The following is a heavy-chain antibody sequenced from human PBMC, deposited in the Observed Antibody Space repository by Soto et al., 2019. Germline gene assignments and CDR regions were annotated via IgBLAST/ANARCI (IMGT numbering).Heavy chain of an antibody. V-gene: IGHV4-30-2*01. Sequence: QLQLQESGSGLVRPSQTLSLTCTVSGASIGSGSYSWNWIRQPPGKGLEWIGYLHHSGDTYFNPSLGRRVSISEDRSNKQFSLKLISVTAADTAVYYCARFPLWFGELDYWGQGALVTVSS. D-gene: IGHD3-10*01. CDR1: GASIGSGSYS. J-gene: IGHJ4*02. CDR2: LHHSGDT. CDR3: ARFPLWFGELDY.